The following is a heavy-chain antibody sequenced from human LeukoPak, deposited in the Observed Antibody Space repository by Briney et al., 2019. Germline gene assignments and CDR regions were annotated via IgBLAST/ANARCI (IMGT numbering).Heavy chain of an antibody. CDR1: GGSISSGGYY. CDR3: ARATAPITIFGVVIDPVDAFDI. J-gene: IGHJ3*02. CDR2: IYHSGST. D-gene: IGHD3-3*01. V-gene: IGHV4-30-2*01. Sequence: SQTLSLTCTVSGGSISSGGYYWSWIRQPPGKGLEWIGYIYHSGSTYYNPSLKSRVTISVDRSKNQFSLKLSSVTAADTAVYYCARATAPITIFGVVIDPVDAFDIWGQGTMVTVSS.